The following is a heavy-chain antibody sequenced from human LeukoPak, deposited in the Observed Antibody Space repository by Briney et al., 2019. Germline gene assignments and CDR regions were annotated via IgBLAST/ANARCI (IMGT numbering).Heavy chain of an antibody. CDR3: ARVGVGTVAGNYFDD. V-gene: IGHV3-53*04. CDR2: IYGGGGT. D-gene: IGHD6-19*01. CDR1: GFTVSSSY. J-gene: IGHJ4*02. Sequence: PGGSLRLSCTASGFTVSSSYMTWVRQAPGKGLEWVSLIYGGGGTYYADSVKGRFTISRHNCENTLYLEMNSLRPEDTAVYYCARVGVGTVAGNYFDDWGQGTLVTVSS.